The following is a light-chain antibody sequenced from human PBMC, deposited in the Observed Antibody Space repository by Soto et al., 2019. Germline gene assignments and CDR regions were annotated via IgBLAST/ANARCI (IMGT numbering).Light chain of an antibody. CDR1: QSVSTN. J-gene: IGKJ2*01. V-gene: IGKV3-15*01. CDR3: QQYTNWPPYT. Sequence: EIVMTQSPATLSVSPGERATLSCRPSQSVSTNLAWYQQKPGQSPRLLIYGASTRATGIPARFSGSGSETEFTLTISSLQSEDFAVYYCQQYTNWPPYTFGQGTNLEIK. CDR2: GAS.